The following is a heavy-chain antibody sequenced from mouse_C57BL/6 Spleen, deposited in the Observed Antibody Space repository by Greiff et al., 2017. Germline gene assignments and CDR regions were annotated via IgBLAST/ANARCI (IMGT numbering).Heavy chain of an antibody. CDR3: ARGYLDY. CDR2: IDPSDSYT. V-gene: IGHV1-69*01. Sequence: QVQLQQPGAELVMPGASVKLSCKASGYTFTSYWMHWVKQRPGQGLEWIGEIDPSDSYTNYNQKFKGKSTLTVDKSSSTAYMQLSGLTSEDSAVYCSARGYLDYWGQGTTLTVSS. CDR1: GYTFTSYW. J-gene: IGHJ2*01. D-gene: IGHD5-1*01.